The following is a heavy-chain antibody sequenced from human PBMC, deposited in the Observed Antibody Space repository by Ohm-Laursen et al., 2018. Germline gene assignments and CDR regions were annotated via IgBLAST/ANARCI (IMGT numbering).Heavy chain of an antibody. J-gene: IGHJ4*02. CDR2: ISGSGGST. Sequence: SLRLSCAASGFTFSDSSMNWVRQAPGKGLEWVSGISGSGGSTYYADSVKGRFTISRDNSKNTLYLQMNSLRAEDTAVYYCAKSCGGDCSPSPPPFHWGQGTLVTVSS. CDR3: AKSCGGDCSPSPPPFH. D-gene: IGHD2-21*02. V-gene: IGHV3-23*01. CDR1: GFTFSDSS.